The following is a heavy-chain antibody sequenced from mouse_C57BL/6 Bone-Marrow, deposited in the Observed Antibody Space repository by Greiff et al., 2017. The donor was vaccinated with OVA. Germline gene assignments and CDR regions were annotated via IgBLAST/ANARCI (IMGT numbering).Heavy chain of an antibody. Sequence: EVKLMESGGGLVQPGGSMKLSCAASGFTFSDAWMDWVRQSPEKGLEWVAEIRNKANNHATYYPESVKGRFTISREDSTSSVYLQMNSLRAEDTGVYYCTRPHYCCSYFDYWGQGTTLTVSS. CDR1: GFTFSDAW. V-gene: IGHV6-6*01. D-gene: IGHD1-1*01. CDR2: IRNKANNHAT. J-gene: IGHJ2*01. CDR3: TRPHYCCSYFDY.